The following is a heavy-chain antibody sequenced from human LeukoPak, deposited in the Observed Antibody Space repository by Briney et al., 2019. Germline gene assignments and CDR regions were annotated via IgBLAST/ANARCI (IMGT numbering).Heavy chain of an antibody. CDR1: GFTFSSYG. V-gene: IGHV3-30*02. D-gene: IGHD1/OR15-1a*01. Sequence: PGGSLRLSCAASGFTFSSYGMHWVRQAPGKGLEWVAFIRYDGSNKYYADSVKGRFTISRDNSKNTLYLQMNSLRAEDTAVYYCANKYNWNTGDAFDIWGQGTMVTVSS. CDR2: IRYDGSNK. CDR3: ANKYNWNTGDAFDI. J-gene: IGHJ3*02.